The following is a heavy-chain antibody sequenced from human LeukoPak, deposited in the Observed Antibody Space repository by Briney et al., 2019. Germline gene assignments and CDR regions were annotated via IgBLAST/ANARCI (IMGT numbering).Heavy chain of an antibody. CDR2: IIPILGMA. V-gene: IGHV1-69*04. CDR3: ARGHSGNDLAFDY. Sequence: ASVKVSCKASGGTFSSNAISWVRQAPGQGLEWMARIIPILGMANYAQKFQGRVTITADKSTSTAYMELSSLRSEDTAVYYCARGHSGNDLAFDYWGQGTLVTVSS. D-gene: IGHD5-12*01. CDR1: GGTFSSNA. J-gene: IGHJ4*01.